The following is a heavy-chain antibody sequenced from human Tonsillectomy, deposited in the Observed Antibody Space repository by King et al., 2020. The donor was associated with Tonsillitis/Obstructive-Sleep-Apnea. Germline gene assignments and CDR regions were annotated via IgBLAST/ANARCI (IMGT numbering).Heavy chain of an antibody. J-gene: IGHJ4*02. Sequence: FTLKESGPTLVKPTQTLTLTCTFSGFSLSTSGVGVGWIRQPPGKALEWLALIYWDDDKRYSPSLKSRLTITKDTSKNQVVLTMTNMDPVDTATYYCAHNLYRSSTSWYMGAFEYWGQGTLVTVSS. D-gene: IGHD2-2*02. V-gene: IGHV2-5*02. CDR1: GFSLSTSGVG. CDR3: AHNLYRSSTSWYMGAFEY. CDR2: IYWDDDK.